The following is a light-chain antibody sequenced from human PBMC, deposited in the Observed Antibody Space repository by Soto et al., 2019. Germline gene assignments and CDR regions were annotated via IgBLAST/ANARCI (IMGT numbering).Light chain of an antibody. CDR2: SGD. CDR1: SGSVSSRYY. Sequence: QTVVTQEASLSVSPGGTVTLTCGLNSGSVSSRYYPSWYRQDPGQTPRTLIYSGDIRSSGVPDRFSGSILGSKAALTIAGAQADDESVYYCVLYMKGDIRVFGGGTKLTVL. CDR3: VLYMKGDIRV. J-gene: IGLJ2*01. V-gene: IGLV8-61*01.